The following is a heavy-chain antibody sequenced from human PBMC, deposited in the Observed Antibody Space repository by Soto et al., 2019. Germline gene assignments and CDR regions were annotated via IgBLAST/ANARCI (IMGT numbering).Heavy chain of an antibody. Sequence: EVQLVQSGAEVKKPGESLKISCKGSGYNFATYWIGWVRQMPGKGLEWMGIIYPGDSDTRYSPSFQGQVTISADKSISTAYLQWSSLKASDTGIYYCARRIAHREVSSVRPGTPWSDPWGQGTLVTVSS. V-gene: IGHV5-51*01. CDR1: GYNFATYW. J-gene: IGHJ5*02. CDR2: IYPGDSDT. CDR3: ARRIAHREVSSVRPGTPWSDP. D-gene: IGHD3-16*02.